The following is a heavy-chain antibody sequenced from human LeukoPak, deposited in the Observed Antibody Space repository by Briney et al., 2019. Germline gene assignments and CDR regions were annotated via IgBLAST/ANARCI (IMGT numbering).Heavy chain of an antibody. CDR3: ARHLSHLSGLRNSWFDP. D-gene: IGHD5-12*01. CDR1: GYSFTSYW. CDR2: IYPGDSDT. J-gene: IGHJ5*02. Sequence: GESLKISCKGSGYSFTSYWIGWVRQMPGKGLEWMGIIYPGDSDTRYSPSFQGQVTISADKSISTAYLQWSSLKASDTAMYYCARHLSHLSGLRNSWFDPWGQGTLVTVSS. V-gene: IGHV5-51*01.